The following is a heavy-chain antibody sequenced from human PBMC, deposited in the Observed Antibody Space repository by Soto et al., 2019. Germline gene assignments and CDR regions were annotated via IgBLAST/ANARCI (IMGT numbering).Heavy chain of an antibody. V-gene: IGHV3-23*01. J-gene: IGHJ4*02. CDR3: AKPHKASSSWVRPNCEFDY. Sequence: GGSLRLSCAASGFTFSSYAMSWVRQAPGKGLEWVSAISGSGGSTYYADSVKGRFTISRDNSKNTLYLQMNSLRAEDTAVYYCAKPHKASSSWVRPNCEFDYWGQGTLVTVSS. CDR1: GFTFSSYA. CDR2: ISGSGGST. D-gene: IGHD6-13*01.